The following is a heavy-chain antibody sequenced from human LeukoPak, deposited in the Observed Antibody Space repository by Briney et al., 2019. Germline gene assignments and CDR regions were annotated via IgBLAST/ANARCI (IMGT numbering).Heavy chain of an antibody. CDR3: ARGGQYSGYYYFDY. D-gene: IGHD3-22*01. Sequence: PGGSLRLSCAASRFTFSNYWMSWVRQAPGKGLEWVANIKQEGSETYSVDSVKGRFTISRDNAKNSLYLQMNSLRAEDTAVYYCARGGQYSGYYYFDYWGQGTLVTVSS. J-gene: IGHJ4*02. V-gene: IGHV3-7*01. CDR2: IKQEGSET. CDR1: RFTFSNYW.